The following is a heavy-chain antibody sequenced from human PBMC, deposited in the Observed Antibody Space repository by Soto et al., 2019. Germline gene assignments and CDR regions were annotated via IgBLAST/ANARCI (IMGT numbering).Heavy chain of an antibody. Sequence: PGESLKISCKGSGYSFTTYWIGWVRQMPGKGLEWMGIIYPGDSDSRDSPSFQGQVTISVDKSITTAYLQWSSLKASDTAMYYCARIGDYGSGSYPYFDYWGQGTLVTVSS. D-gene: IGHD3-10*01. CDR2: IYPGDSDS. V-gene: IGHV5-51*01. CDR1: GYSFTTYW. CDR3: ARIGDYGSGSYPYFDY. J-gene: IGHJ4*02.